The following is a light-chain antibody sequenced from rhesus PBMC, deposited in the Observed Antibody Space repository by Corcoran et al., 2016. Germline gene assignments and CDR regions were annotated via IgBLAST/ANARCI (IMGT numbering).Light chain of an antibody. V-gene: IGKV1-36*02. Sequence: DIQMTQSPSSLSASVGDRVTITCRASQGISDYLSWYQQKPGKVPKRLIYAASSLESGVPSRFSGSGSVTAFSLTISSLQPEDFAAYYCLQGYSTPYSFGQGTKVEIK. CDR2: AAS. J-gene: IGKJ2*01. CDR1: QGISDY. CDR3: LQGYSTPYS.